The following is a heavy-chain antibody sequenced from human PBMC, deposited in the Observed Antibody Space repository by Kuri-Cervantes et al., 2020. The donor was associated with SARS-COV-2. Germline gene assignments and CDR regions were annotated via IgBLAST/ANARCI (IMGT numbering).Heavy chain of an antibody. CDR1: GGTFSSYA. CDR2: IIPIFGTA. CDR3: ARGGLFEYQYWFDP. D-gene: IGHD3-22*01. J-gene: IGHJ5*02. V-gene: IGHV1-69*13. Sequence: SVKVSCKASGGTFSSYAISWVRQAPGQGLEWMGGIIPIFGTANYAQKFQGRLTITADESTSTAYMELSSLRSEDTAVYYCARGGLFEYQYWFDPWGQGTLVTVSS.